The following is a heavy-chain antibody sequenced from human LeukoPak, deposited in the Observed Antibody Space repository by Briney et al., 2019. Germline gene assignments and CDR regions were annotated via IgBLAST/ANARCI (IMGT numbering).Heavy chain of an antibody. CDR1: GFTFSSYA. Sequence: GGSLRLSCAASGFTFSSYAMHWVRQAPGKGLEWVAIISSDGSQKFYADSVKGRFTISRDNSKNTLYLQMNSLRAEDTAVYYCAKVGTGTTSSPNFDYWGQGTLVTVSS. V-gene: IGHV3-30*18. CDR3: AKVGTGTTSSPNFDY. CDR2: ISSDGSQK. D-gene: IGHD1-7*01. J-gene: IGHJ4*02.